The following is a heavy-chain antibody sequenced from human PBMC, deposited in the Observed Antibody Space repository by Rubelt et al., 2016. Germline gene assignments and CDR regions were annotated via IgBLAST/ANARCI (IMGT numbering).Heavy chain of an antibody. CDR1: GFTFTNYA. V-gene: IGHV3-23*01. J-gene: IGHJ4*02. CDR3: AKAYDYDSSGHYYSHFDS. Sequence: EVQLLESGGGLVQPGGSLRLSCEASGFTFTNYAMTWVRQAPGKGLDWVSTINPSGSGTNYADHVKGRFTIPRDHSRNTLYLQMKSLGAEDTAIYYCAKAYDYDSSGHYYSHFDSWGQGTLVTVSS. D-gene: IGHD3-22*01. CDR2: INPSGSGT.